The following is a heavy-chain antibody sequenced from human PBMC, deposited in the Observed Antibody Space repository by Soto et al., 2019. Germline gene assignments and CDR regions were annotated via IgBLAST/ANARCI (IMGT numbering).Heavy chain of an antibody. J-gene: IGHJ4*02. CDR1: GGSFSSNNC. D-gene: IGHD1-7*01. Sequence: PSETLSLTCAVSGGSFSSNNCLSVFRHPPGQGLEWIGEIYRTGSTNYNPSLKSRVTISLDKSENQFSLKVTSLTAADTAVYYCASRDPGTSVDYWGQGTLVTVSS. CDR3: ASRDPGTSVDY. V-gene: IGHV4-4*02. CDR2: IYRTGST.